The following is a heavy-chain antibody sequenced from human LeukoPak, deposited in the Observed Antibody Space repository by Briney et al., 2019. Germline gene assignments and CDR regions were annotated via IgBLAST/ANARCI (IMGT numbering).Heavy chain of an antibody. D-gene: IGHD6-13*01. V-gene: IGHV1-18*01. J-gene: IGHJ4*02. CDR3: ARVRFASAAGYNFDY. CDR2: ISAYNGNT. CDR1: GYTFTSYG. Sequence: ASVKVSCKASGYTFTSYGISWVRQAPGQGLEWMGWISAYNGNTNYAQKLQGRVTMTTDTSTSTAYMELRSLRSDDTAVYYCARVRFASAAGYNFDYWGQGTLVTVSS.